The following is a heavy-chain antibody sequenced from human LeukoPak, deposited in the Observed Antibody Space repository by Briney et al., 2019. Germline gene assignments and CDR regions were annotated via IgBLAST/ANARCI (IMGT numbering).Heavy chain of an antibody. CDR2: IIGSGGTT. CDR3: AKGPVRSSPYYFDY. CDR1: VFTFSNYA. D-gene: IGHD6-6*01. Sequence: GESLRLSCEASVFTFSNYAMTWVRRAPGKGLEWVSTIIGSGGTTFYADSVKGRFTISRDNSKNTLYLQLNSLRAEDTAVYYCAKGPVRSSPYYFDYWGQGTLVTVSS. J-gene: IGHJ4*02. V-gene: IGHV3-23*01.